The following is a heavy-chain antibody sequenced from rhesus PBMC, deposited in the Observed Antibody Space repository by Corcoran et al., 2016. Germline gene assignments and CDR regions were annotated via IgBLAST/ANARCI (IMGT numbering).Heavy chain of an antibody. CDR2: IYGSGGTN. V-gene: IGHV4S14*01. Sequence: QVQLQESGPGLVKPSETLSLTCAVYGGSIRGYSYLIWIRQPPGKWLEWIGSIYGSGGTNYPNPSLKRRVTLSVDTSKNQFSLKLSSVTAADTAVYYCARGGYRALDYWGQGVLVTVSS. CDR1: GGSIRGYSY. CDR3: ARGGYRALDY. D-gene: IGHD5-24*01. J-gene: IGHJ4*01.